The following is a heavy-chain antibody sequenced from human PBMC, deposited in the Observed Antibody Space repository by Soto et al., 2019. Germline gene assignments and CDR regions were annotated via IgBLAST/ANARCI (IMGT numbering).Heavy chain of an antibody. V-gene: IGHV3-33*01. CDR2: IWYDGSNK. CDR1: GFTFSSYG. Sequence: GGSLRLSCAASGFTFSSYGMHWVRQAPGKGLEWVAVIWYDGSNKYHADSVKGRFTISRDNSKNTLYLQMNSLRAEDTAVYYCARENYDFWSGYYYYYYGMDVWGQGTTVTVSS. J-gene: IGHJ6*02. CDR3: ARENYDFWSGYYYYYYGMDV. D-gene: IGHD3-3*01.